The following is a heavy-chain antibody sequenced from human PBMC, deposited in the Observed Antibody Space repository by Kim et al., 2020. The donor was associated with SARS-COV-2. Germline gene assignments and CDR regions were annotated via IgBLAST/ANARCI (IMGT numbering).Heavy chain of an antibody. Sequence: GGSLRLSCAASGFTFSPYAMFWVRQAPGKGLEWVSGISGSGGGGRTYDADFVKGRFTISRDNSKNMLYLQMNNLRREDTAMYYCVKDPVSDRGQGTLVTV. CDR2: ISGSGGGGRT. V-gene: IGHV3-23*01. CDR3: VKDPVSD. J-gene: IGHJ4*02. CDR1: GFTFSPYA.